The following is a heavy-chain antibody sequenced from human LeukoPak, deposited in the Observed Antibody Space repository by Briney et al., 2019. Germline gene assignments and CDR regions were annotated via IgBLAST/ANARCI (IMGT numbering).Heavy chain of an antibody. CDR2: IYTSGSP. D-gene: IGHD6-13*01. CDR1: GGSISSYY. CDR3: ARLTSSWYQDWYFDL. J-gene: IGHJ2*01. Sequence: PSETLSLTCTVSGGSISSYYWSWIRQPAGKGLEWIGRIYTSGSPNYNPSLKSRVTMSVDTSKNQFSLKLSSVTAADTAVYYCARLTSSWYQDWYFDLWGRGTLVTVSS. V-gene: IGHV4-4*07.